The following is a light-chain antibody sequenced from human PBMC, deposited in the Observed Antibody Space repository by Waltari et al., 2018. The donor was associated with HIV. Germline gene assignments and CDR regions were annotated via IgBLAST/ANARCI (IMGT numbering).Light chain of an antibody. CDR2: RDN. CDR1: SSNIGTNY. V-gene: IGLV1-47*01. Sequence: QSVLTQPPSASATPGQRVTISCSGSSSNIGTNYVFWYQQFPGMAPKLLIFRDNDRPRGVPDRVAGSRSGTSASLVISGRRSEDEAEDYCAAWDDSLNGFYVFGSGTRVTVL. CDR3: AAWDDSLNGFYV. J-gene: IGLJ1*01.